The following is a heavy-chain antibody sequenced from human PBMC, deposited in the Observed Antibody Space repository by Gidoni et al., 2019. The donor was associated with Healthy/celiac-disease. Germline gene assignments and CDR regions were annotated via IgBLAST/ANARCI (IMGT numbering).Heavy chain of an antibody. V-gene: IGHV1-69*01. CDR3: ARGRVAGPSASGMDV. J-gene: IGHJ6*02. Sequence: QVQLVQSGAEVKKPGSSVMVSCKASGGTFSSYASSWVRQAPGQGLEWMGGIIPIFGTANYAQKFQGRVTITADESTSTAYMGLSSLRSEDTAVDYCARGRVAGPSASGMDVWGQGTTVTVSS. CDR1: GGTFSSYA. CDR2: IIPIFGTA. D-gene: IGHD6-19*01.